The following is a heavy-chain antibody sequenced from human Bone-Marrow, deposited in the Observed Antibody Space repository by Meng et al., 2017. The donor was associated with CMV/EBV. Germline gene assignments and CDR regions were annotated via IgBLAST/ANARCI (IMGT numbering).Heavy chain of an antibody. CDR1: GFTFSSYW. D-gene: IGHD6-19*01. J-gene: IGHJ6*02. CDR3: VRSGAGSRSYYGMDV. CDR2: IKQDGSEK. V-gene: IGHV3-7*01. Sequence: GESLKISCAASGFTFSSYWMSWVRQAPGKGLEWVANIKQDGSEKYYVDSVKGRFTISRDNAKNSLYLQMNSLRAEDTAVYYCVRSGAGSRSYYGMDVWGQGTTVTVAS.